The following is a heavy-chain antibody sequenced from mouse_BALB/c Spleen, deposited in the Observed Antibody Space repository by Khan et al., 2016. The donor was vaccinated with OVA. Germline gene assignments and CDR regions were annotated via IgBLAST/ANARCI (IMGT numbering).Heavy chain of an antibody. D-gene: IGHD3-1*01. V-gene: IGHV3-2*02. CDR2: ITYSGST. J-gene: IGHJ3*01. Sequence: EVQLQESGPGLVKPSQSLSLTCTATGFSITSDYVWYLLRQFPGNLVEWVGYITYSGSTSYTPSLNSRFFITRDTSKNQFFLQLNSFTTEDTATYYCASGRAYWGQGTLVTVSA. CDR3: ASGRAY. CDR1: GFSITSDYV.